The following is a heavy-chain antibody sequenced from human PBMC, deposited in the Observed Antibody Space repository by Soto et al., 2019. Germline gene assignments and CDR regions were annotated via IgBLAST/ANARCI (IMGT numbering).Heavy chain of an antibody. D-gene: IGHD6-19*01. CDR1: GFTFSDFA. CDR2: VTSDGSNK. V-gene: IGHV3-30*02. Sequence: GGSLRLSCAASGFTFSDFAMHWVRQAPGKGLQWVAFVTSDGSNKYYADSVKGRFTISRDNSKNTLSLQMNSLRDEDTAVYHCVKEEMGSGWPENDYWGQGTLVTVSS. J-gene: IGHJ4*02. CDR3: VKEEMGSGWPENDY.